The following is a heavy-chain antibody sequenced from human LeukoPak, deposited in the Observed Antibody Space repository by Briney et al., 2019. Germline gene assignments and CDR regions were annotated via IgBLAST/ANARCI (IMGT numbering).Heavy chain of an antibody. D-gene: IGHD4-11*01. CDR2: IYHSGST. J-gene: IGHJ4*02. V-gene: IGHV4-38-2*02. CDR3: ARDLWGNDYSNYGIDY. CDR1: GYSISSGYY. Sequence: PSETLSLTCTVSGYSISSGYYWGWIRQPPGKGLEWIGSIYHSGSTYYNPSLKSRVTISVDTSKNQFSLKLSSVTAADTAVYYCARDLWGNDYSNYGIDYWGQGTLVTVSS.